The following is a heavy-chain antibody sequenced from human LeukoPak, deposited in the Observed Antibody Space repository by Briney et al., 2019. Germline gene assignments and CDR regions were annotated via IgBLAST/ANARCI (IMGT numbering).Heavy chain of an antibody. CDR3: ARISRSHDYDY. D-gene: IGHD6-6*01. CDR1: GFTFSSYG. Sequence: PGRSLRLSCAASGFTFSSYGMHWVRQAPGKGLEWVAVIWYDGSNKYYADSVKGRFTISRDNSKNTVYLQMGSLRTEDMAVYYCARISRSHDYDYWGQGTLVTVSS. J-gene: IGHJ4*02. V-gene: IGHV3-33*01. CDR2: IWYDGSNK.